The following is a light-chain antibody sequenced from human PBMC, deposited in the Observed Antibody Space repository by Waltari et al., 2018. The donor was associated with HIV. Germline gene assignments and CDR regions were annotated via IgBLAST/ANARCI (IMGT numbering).Light chain of an antibody. V-gene: IGLV1-47*01. CDR3: AAWDDSLSGYV. CDR2: RNN. J-gene: IGLJ1*01. Sequence: QSVLTQPPSASGTPGQRVTLSCSGSSPIIGSTYVHWYQQLPGTAPKRLIYRNNQRPSGVPDRFSGSKSGTSASLAISGLRSEDEADYYCAAWDDSLSGYVFGTGTKVTVL. CDR1: SPIIGSTY.